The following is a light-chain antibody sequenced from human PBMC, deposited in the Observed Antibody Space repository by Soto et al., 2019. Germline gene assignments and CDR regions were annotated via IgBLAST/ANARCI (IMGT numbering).Light chain of an antibody. CDR2: AAS. CDR3: QQSYTPPFT. J-gene: IGKJ4*01. V-gene: IGKV1-8*01. CDR1: QGISSY. Sequence: LSASTVDRFTNTCRSSQGISSYLAWYQQKPGKAPKLLIYAASTFQSWVPSRFSGSGSGTDFTRTISSPQPEDFSTYFFQQSYTPPFTVGPGTKVEIK.